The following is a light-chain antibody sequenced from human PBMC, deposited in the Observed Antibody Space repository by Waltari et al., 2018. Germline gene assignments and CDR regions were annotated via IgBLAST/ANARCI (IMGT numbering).Light chain of an antibody. J-gene: IGLJ1*01. CDR3: NSYTSTSTPYV. V-gene: IGLV2-14*03. Sequence: QSALTQPGSVSGSPGQSTTISCPGPNNDVGASNHLSRYRKYAGKEPKLIIYDVNKRPSGVSDRFSGSKSGLTASLTISGLQTEDEADYYCNSYTSTSTPYVFGTGTKVIVL. CDR1: NNDVGASNH. CDR2: DVN.